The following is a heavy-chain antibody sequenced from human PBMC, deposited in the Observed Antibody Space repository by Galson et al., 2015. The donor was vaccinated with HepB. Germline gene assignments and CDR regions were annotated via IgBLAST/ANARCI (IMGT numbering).Heavy chain of an antibody. CDR1: GFTVGSSF. V-gene: IGHV3-66*01. J-gene: IGHJ4*02. D-gene: IGHD3-22*01. CDR2: VYSGGSK. Sequence: LRLSCAGSGFTVGSSFMNWVRQAPGRGLEWVAVVYSGGSKHYAESVKGRFSISRDNSKNTVDLQMNSLRAEDTAVYFCARDSRGFKYGYSFDYWGQGTQVTVSS. CDR3: ARDSRGFKYGYSFDY.